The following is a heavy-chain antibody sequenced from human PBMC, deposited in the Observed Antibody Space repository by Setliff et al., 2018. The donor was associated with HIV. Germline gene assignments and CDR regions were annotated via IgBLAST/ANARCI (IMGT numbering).Heavy chain of an antibody. J-gene: IGHJ4*02. V-gene: IGHV3-23*05. CDR2: LYPSGIT. CDR1: GFTFSNYA. CDR3: ARWRWQQSEFDC. D-gene: IGHD3-3*01. Sequence: PGGSLRLSCAASGFTFSNYAMRWVRQAPGKGLAWVSILYPSGITNYAASVKGRFTISRDTTKDSLYLQMNSLRTDDTAVYYCARWRWQQSEFDCWGQGTLVTVSS.